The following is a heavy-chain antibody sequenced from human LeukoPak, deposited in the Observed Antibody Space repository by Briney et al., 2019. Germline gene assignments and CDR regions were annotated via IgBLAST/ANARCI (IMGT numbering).Heavy chain of an antibody. D-gene: IGHD2-2*01. J-gene: IGHJ3*02. CDR2: INHSGST. CDR3: ARGFSCSSTSCQRDDAFDI. Sequence: GSLRLSCAASGFTFTSFWMSWVRQAPGKGLEWIGEINHSGSTNYNPSLKSRVTISVDTSKNQFSLKLSSVTAADTAVYYCARGFSCSSTSCQRDDAFDIWGQGTMVTVSS. V-gene: IGHV4-34*01. CDR1: GFTFTSFW.